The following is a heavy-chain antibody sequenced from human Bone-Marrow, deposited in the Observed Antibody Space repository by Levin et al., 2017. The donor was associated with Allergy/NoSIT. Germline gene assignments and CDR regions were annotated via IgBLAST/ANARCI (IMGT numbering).Heavy chain of an antibody. D-gene: IGHD3-3*01. V-gene: IGHV3-48*01. CDR2: ISSSSSTI. Sequence: GGSLRLSCAASGFTFSSYTMNWVRQAPGKGLEWVSYISSSSSTIYYADSVKGRFTISRDNAKNSLYLQMNSLRAEDTAVYYCARPMTTFWNYFDYWGQGTLVTVSS. J-gene: IGHJ4*02. CDR1: GFTFSSYT. CDR3: ARPMTTFWNYFDY.